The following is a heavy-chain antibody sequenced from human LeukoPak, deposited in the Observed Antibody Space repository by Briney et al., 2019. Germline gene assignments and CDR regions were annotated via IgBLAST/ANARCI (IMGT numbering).Heavy chain of an antibody. J-gene: IGHJ4*02. CDR2: ISYDGTNK. CDR3: ARVGTMIVGGCDY. D-gene: IGHD3-22*01. CDR1: GFTFSTYG. Sequence: PGKSLRLSCAASGFTFSTYGMHWVRQAPGKGLEWVAVISYDGTNKYYADSVKGRFTISRDNSKNTLYLQTNSLRTEDTAVYYCARVGTMIVGGCDYWGQGTLVTVSS. V-gene: IGHV3-30*03.